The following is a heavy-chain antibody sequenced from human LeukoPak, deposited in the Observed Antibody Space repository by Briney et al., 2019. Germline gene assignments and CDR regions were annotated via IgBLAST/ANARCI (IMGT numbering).Heavy chain of an antibody. CDR2: IKQDGSEK. CDR3: TRAGQLSTPRYYYYYYMDV. J-gene: IGHJ6*03. V-gene: IGHV3-7*01. CDR1: GFTFSSYW. D-gene: IGHD2-2*01. Sequence: GGSLRLSCAASGFTFSSYWMSWVRQAPGKGLEWVANIKQDGSEKYYVDSVKGRFTISRDNAKNSLYLQMNSLRAEDTAVYYCTRAGQLSTPRYYYYYYMDVWGKGTTVTVSS.